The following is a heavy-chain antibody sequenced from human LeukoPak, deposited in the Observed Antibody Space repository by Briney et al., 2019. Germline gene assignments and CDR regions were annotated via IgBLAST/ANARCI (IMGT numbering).Heavy chain of an antibody. V-gene: IGHV4-30-4*08. Sequence: SQTLSLTCTVSGGSISSGDYYWSRIRQPPGKGLEGIGYIYYSGSTYYNPSLKSRVTISVDTSKNQFSLKLSSVTAADTAVYYCTREVAVAGRGWFDPWGQGTLVTVSS. CDR3: TREVAVAGRGWFDP. CDR1: GGSISSGDYY. D-gene: IGHD6-19*01. CDR2: IYYSGST. J-gene: IGHJ5*02.